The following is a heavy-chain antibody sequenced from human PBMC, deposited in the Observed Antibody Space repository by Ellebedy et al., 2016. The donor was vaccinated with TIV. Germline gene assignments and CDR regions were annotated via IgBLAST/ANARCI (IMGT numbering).Heavy chain of an antibody. CDR3: ASQAEGYHAPYDY. CDR1: GFTFSDYY. CDR2: ISSSGSTI. J-gene: IGHJ4*02. Sequence: GESLKISCAASGFTFSDYYMSWIRQAPGKGLEWVSYISSSGSTIYYADSVKGRFTISRDNAKNSLYLQMNSLRAEDTAVYYCASQAEGYHAPYDYWGQGTLVTVSS. V-gene: IGHV3-11*01. D-gene: IGHD3-16*02.